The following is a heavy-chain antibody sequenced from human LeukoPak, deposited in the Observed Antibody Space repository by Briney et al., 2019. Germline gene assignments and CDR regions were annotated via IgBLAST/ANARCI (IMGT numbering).Heavy chain of an antibody. CDR1: GFTFSSYD. Sequence: PGGSLRLSCAASGFTFSSYDMHWVRQATGKGLEWVSAIGTAGDTYYPGSVKGRFTISRENAKNSLYLQMNSLRAEDTAVYYCARVPNYYDSSGYDYWGQGTLVTVSS. D-gene: IGHD3-22*01. CDR3: ARVPNYYDSSGYDY. J-gene: IGHJ4*02. CDR2: IGTAGDT. V-gene: IGHV3-13*01.